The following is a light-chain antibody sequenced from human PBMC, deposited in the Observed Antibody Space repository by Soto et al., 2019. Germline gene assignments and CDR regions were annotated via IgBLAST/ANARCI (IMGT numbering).Light chain of an antibody. CDR3: QQSDSTPYT. CDR2: AAS. Sequence: DIQMTRFPSSLSASDLAGQTDNCLASQRISSYLNSYQQKPGKDPKFLIYAASTLQSEVPSRFSGSGSGTGLTITISSLQPDDFATYYCQQSDSTPYTFGQGTKVDIK. CDR1: QRISSY. V-gene: IGKV1-39*01. J-gene: IGKJ2*01.